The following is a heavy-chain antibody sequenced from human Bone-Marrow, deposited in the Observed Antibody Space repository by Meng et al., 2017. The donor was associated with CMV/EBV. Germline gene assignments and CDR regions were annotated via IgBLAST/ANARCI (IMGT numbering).Heavy chain of an antibody. V-gene: IGHV2-70D*14. D-gene: IGHD2-15*01. CDR1: GFSLSTSGMR. CDR2: IDWDDDK. CDR3: ATTQRDGGIFFDY. Sequence: SGPTLVKPAQTLTLTCTFSGFSLSTSGMRVSWIRQPPGKALEWLARIDWDDDKFYSTSLKTRLTISKDTSKNQVVLTMTNMDPVDTATYYCATTQRDGGIFFDYWGQGTRVTVSS. J-gene: IGHJ4*02.